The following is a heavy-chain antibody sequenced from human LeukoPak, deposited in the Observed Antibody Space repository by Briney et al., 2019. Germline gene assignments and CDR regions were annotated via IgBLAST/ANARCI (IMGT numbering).Heavy chain of an antibody. J-gene: IGHJ4*02. CDR2: IYYSGST. CDR3: ARVRVSSGYYPTPYYFDY. D-gene: IGHD3-22*01. CDR1: GGSFSGYY. V-gene: IGHV4-34*09. Sequence: PSETLSLTCAVYGGSFSGYYWSWIRQPPGKGLEWIGYIYYSGSTYYNPSLKSRVTISVDTSKNQFPLKLSSVTAADTAVYYCARVRVSSGYYPTPYYFDYWGQGTLVTVSS.